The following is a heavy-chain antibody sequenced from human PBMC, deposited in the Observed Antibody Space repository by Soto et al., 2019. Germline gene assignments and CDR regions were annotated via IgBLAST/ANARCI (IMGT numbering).Heavy chain of an antibody. D-gene: IGHD5-18*01. V-gene: IGHV3-23*01. Sequence: GGSLRLSCAASGFTFSSYAMSWVRQAPGKGLEWVSAISATGGSTIYADSVRGRFTISRDNSKNTLYLQMSSLRAEDTAVYYCAKFSIQLYFDYFDYWGQGALVTVSS. CDR2: ISATGGST. CDR3: AKFSIQLYFDYFDY. J-gene: IGHJ4*02. CDR1: GFTFSSYA.